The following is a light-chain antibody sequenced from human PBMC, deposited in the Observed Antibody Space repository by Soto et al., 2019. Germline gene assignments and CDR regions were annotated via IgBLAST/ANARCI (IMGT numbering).Light chain of an antibody. CDR2: GAS. CDR3: QHYNNWPRT. Sequence: EIVMTQSPATLSVSPGERATLSCRASQSVSSNLAWYQQKPGQAPRLLIYGASTRATGIPARFSGSGSATDFTLTISSLQSEDFAVYYCQHYNNWPRTFGQGTKVEIK. V-gene: IGKV3-15*01. J-gene: IGKJ1*01. CDR1: QSVSSN.